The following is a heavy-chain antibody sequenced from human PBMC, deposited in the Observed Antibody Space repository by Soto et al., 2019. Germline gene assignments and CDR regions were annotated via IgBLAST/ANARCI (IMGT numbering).Heavy chain of an antibody. CDR1: GFTFSSYV. Sequence: PGGSLRLSCAASGFTFSSYVMSWVRQAPGKGLEWVSAISGSGGSTYYADSVKGRFTISRDNSKNTLYLQMNSLRAEDTAVYYCAKKGSGSIAAAGIFYYFDYWGQGTLVTVSS. CDR3: AKKGSGSIAAAGIFYYFDY. CDR2: ISGSGGST. V-gene: IGHV3-23*01. J-gene: IGHJ4*02. D-gene: IGHD6-13*01.